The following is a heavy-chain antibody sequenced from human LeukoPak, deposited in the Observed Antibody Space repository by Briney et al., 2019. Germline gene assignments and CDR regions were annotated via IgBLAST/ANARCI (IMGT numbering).Heavy chain of an antibody. D-gene: IGHD2-2*01. V-gene: IGHV3-43*02. CDR3: AKGRWYQPTLDY. Sequence: GGSLRLSCAASGFTFDDYAMHWVRQAPGKGLEWVSLISGDGGSTYYADSVKGRFTISRDNSKNSLYLQMNSVRTEDTALYYCAKGRWYQPTLDYWGQGTLVTVSS. CDR1: GFTFDDYA. J-gene: IGHJ4*02. CDR2: ISGDGGST.